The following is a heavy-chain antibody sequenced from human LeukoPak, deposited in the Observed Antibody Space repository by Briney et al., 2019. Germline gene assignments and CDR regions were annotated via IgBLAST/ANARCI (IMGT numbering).Heavy chain of an antibody. J-gene: IGHJ4*02. Sequence: GGSLRLSCAGSGFTFSDAWMSWVRQAPGKGLEWVGRIKRKIDGGTTDYAAPVKGRFTVSRDDSENTLYLQMNSLRIEDTAVYYCTTTRGYSGYALGYWGQGTLVTVSS. CDR3: TTTRGYSGYALGY. CDR2: IKRKIDGGTT. V-gene: IGHV3-15*01. D-gene: IGHD5-12*01. CDR1: GFTFSDAW.